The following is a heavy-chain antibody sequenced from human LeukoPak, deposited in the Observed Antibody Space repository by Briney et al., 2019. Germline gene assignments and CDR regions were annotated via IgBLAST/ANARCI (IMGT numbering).Heavy chain of an antibody. CDR2: ISASGVSA. J-gene: IGHJ3*01. Sequence: PGESLRLSCEGSGFSFRSYTMNWVRQVPGKGLEWVSTISASGVSAYYAVSVKGRFTISRDNSKNTFYMQMNSLRAEDTAVYYCAKGKVNHDGAFDLWGQGAMVTVSS. CDR1: GFSFRSYT. CDR3: AKGKVNHDGAFDL. V-gene: IGHV3-23*01. D-gene: IGHD1-14*01.